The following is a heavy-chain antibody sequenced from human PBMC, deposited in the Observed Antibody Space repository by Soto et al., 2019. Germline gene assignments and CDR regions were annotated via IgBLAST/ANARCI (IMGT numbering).Heavy chain of an antibody. V-gene: IGHV3-48*04. CDR2: ISSSSSRI. J-gene: IGHJ4*02. CDR1: GFSFNTYA. D-gene: IGHD6-25*01. Sequence: EVQLVESGGGLIQPGGSLRLSCGASGFSFNTYAMNWVRQAPGKGLEWISYISSSSSRIYYADSVKGRFTLSRDNAKNSLYLQMNSLRAEDTAVYYCASDPGIAAAGMDYWGQGTLVTVSS. CDR3: ASDPGIAAAGMDY.